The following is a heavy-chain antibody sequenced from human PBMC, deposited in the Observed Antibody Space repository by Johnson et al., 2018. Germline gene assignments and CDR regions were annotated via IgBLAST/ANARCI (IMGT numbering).Heavy chain of an antibody. CDR1: GFTFSSYA. J-gene: IGHJ3*02. CDR2: ISYDGSNK. CDR3: TKDLIPQRMIVVVGAFDI. V-gene: IGHV3-30-3*01. Sequence: QVQLVQSGGGVVQPGRSLRLSCAASGFTFSSYAMHWVRQAPGKGLEWVAVISYDGSNKYYADSVKGRFTISRDNSKNTLYLQMNSLRAEDTAVYYCTKDLIPQRMIVVVGAFDIWGQGTMVTVSS. D-gene: IGHD3-22*01.